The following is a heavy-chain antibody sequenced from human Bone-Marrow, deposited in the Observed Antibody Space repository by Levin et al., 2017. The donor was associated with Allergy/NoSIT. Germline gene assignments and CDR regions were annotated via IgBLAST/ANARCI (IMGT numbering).Heavy chain of an antibody. J-gene: IGHJ3*02. Sequence: MSSETLSLTCTVSGGFVNNYYWSWLRQPPGKPLQWIGYIYYNGDTKYNPSLESRLTISVDTSNNQFSLKLNSVTAADTAVYFCARDVYDSSDYYQGTFDIWGDGTRVVVSS. CDR2: IYYNGDT. CDR3: ARDVYDSSDYYQGTFDI. V-gene: IGHV4-59*02. CDR1: GGFVNNYY. D-gene: IGHD3-22*01.